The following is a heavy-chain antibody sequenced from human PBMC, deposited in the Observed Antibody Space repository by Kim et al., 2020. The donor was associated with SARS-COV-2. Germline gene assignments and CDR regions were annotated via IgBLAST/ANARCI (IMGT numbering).Heavy chain of an antibody. D-gene: IGHD6-19*01. CDR3: ARDHSKQWLDY. CDR2: K. Sequence: KYNAESVKGLFTISRDNSKITLYLQMNSLRAEDTAVYYCARDHSKQWLDYWGQGTLVTVSS. V-gene: IGHV3-30*01. J-gene: IGHJ4*02.